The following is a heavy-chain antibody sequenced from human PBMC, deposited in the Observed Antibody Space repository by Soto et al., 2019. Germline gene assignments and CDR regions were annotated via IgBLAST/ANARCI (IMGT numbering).Heavy chain of an antibody. CDR3: GRGANNGYSHWFDP. CDR2: MDPNSGNA. Sequence: QVQLVQSGAEVRKPGASVRVSCKATGYSFARRDINWLRQAAGQGLEWMGWMDPNSGNAVYAQKFQGRVTMTRNTSIAAAYVEVTSLKSADTAVYFSGRGANNGYSHWFDPWGQVTLVTVSS. D-gene: IGHD2-15*01. J-gene: IGHJ5*02. CDR1: GYSFARRD. V-gene: IGHV1-8*01.